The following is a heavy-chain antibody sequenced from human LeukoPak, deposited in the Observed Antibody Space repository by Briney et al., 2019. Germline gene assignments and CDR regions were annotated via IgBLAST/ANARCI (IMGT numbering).Heavy chain of an antibody. V-gene: IGHV3-48*04. CDR3: ARDRIYGGNSLGY. D-gene: IGHD4-23*01. J-gene: IGHJ4*02. CDR2: ISSSSSTI. CDR1: GFTFSSYS. Sequence: PGGSLRLSCAASGFTFSSYSMNWVRQAPGKGLEWVSYISSSSSTIYYADSVKGRFTISRDNAKNSLYLQMNSLRAEDTAVYYCARDRIYGGNSLGYWGQGTLVTVSS.